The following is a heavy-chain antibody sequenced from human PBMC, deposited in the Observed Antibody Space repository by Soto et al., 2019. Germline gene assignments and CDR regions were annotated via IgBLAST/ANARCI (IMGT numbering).Heavy chain of an antibody. D-gene: IGHD3-10*02. CDR2: IYWDDDN. CDR1: GFSLTNNGEA. J-gene: IGHJ5*02. V-gene: IGHV2-5*02. CDR3: ARYVATSPAGWFEP. Sequence: QITLKESGPTLVKPTQTLTLTCTFSGFSLTNNGEAVGWFRQSPGKALEWLVLIYWDDDNRYNPTLRTRLSTTKDTSKKQVVLTMTNMDPVDTATYYCARYVATSPAGWFEPGGQGIPVTVSS.